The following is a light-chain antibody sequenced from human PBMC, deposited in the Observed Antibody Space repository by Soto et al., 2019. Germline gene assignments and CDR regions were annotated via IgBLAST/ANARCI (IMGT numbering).Light chain of an antibody. V-gene: IGLV2-14*01. CDR2: GVT. Sequence: QSVLTQPASVSGSPGQSITISCTGTSSDVGGYNHVSWFQQHPGKAPKLMIYGVTNRPSGVSNRFSGSKSGNTASLSISGLQAEDEADYFCSSYTSSTTWVFGGGTKLTVL. CDR3: SSYTSSTTWV. J-gene: IGLJ3*02. CDR1: SSDVGGYNH.